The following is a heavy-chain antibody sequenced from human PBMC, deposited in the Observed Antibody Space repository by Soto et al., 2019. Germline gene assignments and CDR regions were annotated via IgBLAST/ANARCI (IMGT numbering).Heavy chain of an antibody. D-gene: IGHD6-19*01. CDR3: ARAGAVAANWFDP. J-gene: IGHJ5*02. CDR2: ISSSSSYI. Sequence: GGSLRLSCAASGFTFSSYSMNWVRQAPGKGLEWVSSISSSSSYIYYADSVKGRFTISRDNAKNSLYLQMNSLRAEDTAVYYCARAGAVAANWFDPWGQGTLVTVS. CDR1: GFTFSSYS. V-gene: IGHV3-21*01.